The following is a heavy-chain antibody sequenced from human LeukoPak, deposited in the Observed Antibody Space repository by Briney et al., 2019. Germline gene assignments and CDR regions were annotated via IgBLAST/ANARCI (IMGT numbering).Heavy chain of an antibody. CDR1: GFTFSAYS. V-gene: IGHV3-21*01. J-gene: IGHJ4*02. CDR2: ISRTSSYI. D-gene: IGHD1-26*01. Sequence: PGGSLRLSCAASGFTFSAYSINWVRQALGKGLEWVSSISRTSSYIYYADSVKGRFTISRDNAKNSLYLQMNSLRAEDTAVYYCARITSGRSTYYFDYWGQGTLVTVSS. CDR3: ARITSGRSTYYFDY.